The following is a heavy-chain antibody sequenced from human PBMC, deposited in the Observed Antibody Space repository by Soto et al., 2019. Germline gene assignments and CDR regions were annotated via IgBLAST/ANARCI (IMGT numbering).Heavy chain of an antibody. CDR2: IYTSGTT. V-gene: IGHV4-4*07. CDR3: ARDTVGISSPGVY. D-gene: IGHD4-17*01. Sequence: QVQLQESGPGLVKPSETLSLTCTVSGDSINGYYWTWIRQPAGKGLEWIGRIYTSGTTSYSPSLKTRVTMSLDTSKTHCSLRLTSVTAADTAVYYCARDTVGISSPGVYWGRGTLVTVSS. J-gene: IGHJ4*02. CDR1: GDSINGYY.